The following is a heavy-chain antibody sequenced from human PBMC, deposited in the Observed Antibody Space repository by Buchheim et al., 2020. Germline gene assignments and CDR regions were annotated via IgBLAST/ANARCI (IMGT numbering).Heavy chain of an antibody. V-gene: IGHV4-59*01. CDR3: ARVGEPLRYFDWRPPPAYYYYGMDV. D-gene: IGHD3-9*01. CDR1: GGSISSYY. Sequence: QVQLQESGPGLVKPSETLSLTCTVSGGSISSYYWSWIRQPPGKGLEWIGYIYYSGSTNYNPSLKSRVTISVDTSKNQFSLKLGYVTAADTAVYYCARVGEPLRYFDWRPPPAYYYYGMDVWGQGTT. J-gene: IGHJ6*02. CDR2: IYYSGST.